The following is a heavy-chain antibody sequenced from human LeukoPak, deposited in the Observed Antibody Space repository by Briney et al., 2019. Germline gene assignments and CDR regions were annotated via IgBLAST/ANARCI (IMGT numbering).Heavy chain of an antibody. Sequence: GGSLRLACAASGFTVSGNYMSWVRQAPGKGLEWVSVIYSGGRTYYADSVKGRFTISRDNSKNTLYLQTNSLRAEDTAVYYCARESNSGYYLSYWGQGTLVTVSS. D-gene: IGHD3-22*01. CDR3: ARESNSGYYLSY. V-gene: IGHV3-66*01. J-gene: IGHJ4*02. CDR2: IYSGGRT. CDR1: GFTVSGNY.